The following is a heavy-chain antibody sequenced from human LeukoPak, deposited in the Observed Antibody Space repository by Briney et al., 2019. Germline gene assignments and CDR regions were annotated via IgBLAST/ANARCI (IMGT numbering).Heavy chain of an antibody. J-gene: IGHJ4*02. D-gene: IGHD5-18*01. CDR3: AKRRGYSYGYFDY. CDR1: GFTFSSYS. Sequence: PGGSLRLPCAASGFTFSSYSMNWVRQAPGKGLEWVSSISSSSSYIYYADSVKGRFTISRDNAKNSLYLQMNSLRAEDTAVYYCAKRRGYSYGYFDYWGQGTLVTVSS. V-gene: IGHV3-21*04. CDR2: ISSSSSYI.